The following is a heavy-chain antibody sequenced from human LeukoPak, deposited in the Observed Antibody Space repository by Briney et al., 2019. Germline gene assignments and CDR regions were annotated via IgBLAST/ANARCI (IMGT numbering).Heavy chain of an antibody. J-gene: IGHJ6*02. D-gene: IGHD3-9*01. V-gene: IGHV3-21*01. Sequence: PGGSLRLSCAASGSTFSSYSMNWVRQAPGKGLEWVSSISSSSSYIYYADSVKGRFTISRDNAKNSLYLQMNSLRAEDTAVYYCARDLGGDYDILTGYYTDDYYYYGMDVWGQGTTVTVSS. CDR1: GSTFSSYS. CDR3: ARDLGGDYDILTGYYTDDYYYYGMDV. CDR2: ISSSSSYI.